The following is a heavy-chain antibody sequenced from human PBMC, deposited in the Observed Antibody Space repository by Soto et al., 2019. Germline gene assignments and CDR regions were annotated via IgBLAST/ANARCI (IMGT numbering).Heavy chain of an antibody. V-gene: IGHV3-30-3*01. Sequence: QVQLVESGGGVVQPGRSLRLSCAASGFTFSSYAMHWVRQAPGKGLEWVAVISDDGSNKYYADSVKGRFTISRDNSKNTLYLQMNSLRAEDTAVYYCASSFAGTTGTGIDYWGQRTLVAVSS. CDR3: ASSFAGTTGTGIDY. CDR1: GFTFSSYA. J-gene: IGHJ4*02. D-gene: IGHD1-1*01. CDR2: ISDDGSNK.